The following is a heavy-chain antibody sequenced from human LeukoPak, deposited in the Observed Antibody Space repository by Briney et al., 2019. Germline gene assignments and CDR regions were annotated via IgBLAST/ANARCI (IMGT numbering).Heavy chain of an antibody. V-gene: IGHV4-61*02. CDR3: ASIVFGVTYNWLDP. CDR1: GASVNTGTYF. D-gene: IGHD3-3*01. Sequence: KPSETLSLTCAVSGASVNTGTYFWTWVRQPAGKALEWIGRFHTSEGTHYNPSLESRVTISVDTSKNHFSLEMTSVTAADTAVYYCASIVFGVTYNWLDPWGQGTLVTVSS. J-gene: IGHJ5*02. CDR2: FHTSEGT.